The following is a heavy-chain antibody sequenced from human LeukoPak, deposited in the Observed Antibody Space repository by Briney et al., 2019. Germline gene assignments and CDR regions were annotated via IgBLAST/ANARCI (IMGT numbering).Heavy chain of an antibody. CDR2: IYSGGST. CDR3: ARGVQAARPDWGY. CDR1: GFTVSSNY. J-gene: IGHJ4*02. D-gene: IGHD6-6*01. V-gene: IGHV3-53*01. Sequence: PGGSLRLSCAASGFTVSSNYMSWVRQAPGKGLEWVSVIYSGGSTYYADSVKGRFTISRDNSKNTLYLQMNSLRAEDTAVYYCARGVQAARPDWGYWGQGTLVTVSS.